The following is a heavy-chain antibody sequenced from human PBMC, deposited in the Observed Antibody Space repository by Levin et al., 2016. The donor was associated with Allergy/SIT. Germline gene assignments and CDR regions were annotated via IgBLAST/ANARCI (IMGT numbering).Heavy chain of an antibody. CDR2: ISAYNGNT. CDR1: GYTFTSYG. J-gene: IGHJ4*02. CDR3: AVLPSYCSGGSCYLDY. Sequence: ASVKVSCKASGYTFTSYGISWVRQAPGQGLEWMGWISAYNGNTNYAQKLQGRVTMTTDTSTSTAYMELRSLRSDDTAVYYCAVLPSYCSGGSCYLDYWGQGTLVTVSS. D-gene: IGHD2-15*01. V-gene: IGHV1-18*01.